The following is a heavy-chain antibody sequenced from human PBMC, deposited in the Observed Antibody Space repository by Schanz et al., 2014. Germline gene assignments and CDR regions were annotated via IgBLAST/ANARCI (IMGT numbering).Heavy chain of an antibody. CDR3: ARIGGSVFDY. Sequence: DVQLVESGGGLVQPGKSLRLSCAASGFNSDDYAMHWVRQAPGKGLEWVSNIPWNGAAIGYAGSVRGRFTISRDNSKNALYLQMNSLRAEDTAVYYCARIGGSVFDYWAQGTLVTVSS. CDR2: IPWNGAAI. V-gene: IGHV3-9*02. CDR1: GFNSDDYA. D-gene: IGHD3-10*01. J-gene: IGHJ4*02.